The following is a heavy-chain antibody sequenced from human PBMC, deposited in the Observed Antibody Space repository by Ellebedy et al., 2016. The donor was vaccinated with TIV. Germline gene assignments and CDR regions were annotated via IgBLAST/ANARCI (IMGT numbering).Heavy chain of an antibody. CDR3: ARVDWGSADFDY. V-gene: IGHV4-31*03. J-gene: IGHJ4*02. Sequence: MPSETLSLTCTVSGGSISSGGYYWSWIRQHPGKGLEWIGYIYYSGSTYYNPSLKSRVTISVDTSKNQFSLKLSSVTAADTAVYYCARVDWGSADFDYWGQGTLVTVSS. CDR2: IYYSGST. D-gene: IGHD3-9*01. CDR1: GGSISSGGYY.